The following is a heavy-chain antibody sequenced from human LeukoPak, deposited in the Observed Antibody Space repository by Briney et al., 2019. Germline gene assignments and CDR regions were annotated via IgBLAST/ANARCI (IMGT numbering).Heavy chain of an antibody. CDR1: GYTFTNYG. CDR2: INPNSGGT. Sequence: GSVKVSCKASGYTFTNYGISWVRQAPGQGLEWMGWINPNSGGTNYAQKFQGRVTMTRDTSISTAYMELSRLRSDDTAVYYCARGQSGYDYWGQGTLVTVSS. J-gene: IGHJ4*02. CDR3: ARGQSGYDY. D-gene: IGHD5-12*01. V-gene: IGHV1-2*02.